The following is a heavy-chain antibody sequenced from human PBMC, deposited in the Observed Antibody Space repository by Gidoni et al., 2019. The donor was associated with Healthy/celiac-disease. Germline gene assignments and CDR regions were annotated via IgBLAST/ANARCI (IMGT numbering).Heavy chain of an antibody. V-gene: IGHV1-69*06. CDR1: GGPSSSYP. CDR2: IIPIFGTA. CDR3: ARDPLNYYDSSGYYGEGWFDP. D-gene: IGHD3-22*01. Sequence: VQLVQSGAEVKKPASSVKVSCQASGGPSSSYPISWGRQAPGQGLEWMGGIIPIFGTANYAQKFQGRVTSTADKSTSTAYMELSSLRSEDTAVYYCARDPLNYYDSSGYYGEGWFDPWGQGTLVTVSS. J-gene: IGHJ5*02.